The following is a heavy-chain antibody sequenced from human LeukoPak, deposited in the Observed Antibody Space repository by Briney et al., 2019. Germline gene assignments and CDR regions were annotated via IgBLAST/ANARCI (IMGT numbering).Heavy chain of an antibody. Sequence: PSETLSLTCTVSGGSISSYYWSWIRQPLGKGLEWIGYIYYSGSTNYNPSLKSRVTISVDTSKNQFSLKLSSVTAADTAVYYCARVLGGWYRDDAFDIWGQGTMVTVSS. CDR2: IYYSGST. CDR1: GGSISSYY. J-gene: IGHJ3*02. V-gene: IGHV4-59*01. D-gene: IGHD6-19*01. CDR3: ARVLGGWYRDDAFDI.